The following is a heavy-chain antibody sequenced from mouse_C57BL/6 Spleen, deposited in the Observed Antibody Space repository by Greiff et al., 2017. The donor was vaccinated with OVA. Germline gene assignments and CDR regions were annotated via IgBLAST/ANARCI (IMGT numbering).Heavy chain of an antibody. V-gene: IGHV1-74*01. J-gene: IGHJ2*01. Sequence: QVQLQQPGAELVKPGASVKVSCKASGYTFTSYWMHWVKQRHGQGLEWIGRIHPSDSATNYNQKFKGKATLTVDKSSSTAYMQLSSLTAEDSAVYYCAMPLPLGRFDYWGQGTTLTVSS. CDR3: AMPLPLGRFDY. CDR1: GYTFTSYW. CDR2: IHPSDSAT. D-gene: IGHD4-1*01.